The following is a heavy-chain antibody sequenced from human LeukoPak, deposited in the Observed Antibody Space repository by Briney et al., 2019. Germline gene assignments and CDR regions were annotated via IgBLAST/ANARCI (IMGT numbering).Heavy chain of an antibody. CDR1: GGSISSYY. CDR3: AKAPWIDSSGYPNWFDP. D-gene: IGHD3-22*01. J-gene: IGHJ5*02. V-gene: IGHV3-23*01. Sequence: ETLSLTCTVSGGSISSYYWSWIRQPPGKGLEWVSAISGSGGSTYYADSVKGRFTISRDNSKNTLYLQMNSLRAEDTAVYYCAKAPWIDSSGYPNWFDPWGQGTLVTVSS. CDR2: ISGSGGST.